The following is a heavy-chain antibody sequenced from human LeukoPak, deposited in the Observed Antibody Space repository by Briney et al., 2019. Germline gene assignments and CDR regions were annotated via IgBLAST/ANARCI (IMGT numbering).Heavy chain of an antibody. CDR1: GYTFTSYD. Sequence: GASVKVSCKASGYTFTSYDINWVRQATGQGLEWMGWISAYNGNTNYAQKLQGRVTMTTDTSTSTAYMELRSLRSDGTAVYYCARALVLLWFGELWRGLDYWGQGTLVTVSS. D-gene: IGHD3-10*01. V-gene: IGHV1-18*01. CDR2: ISAYNGNT. J-gene: IGHJ4*02. CDR3: ARALVLLWFGELWRGLDY.